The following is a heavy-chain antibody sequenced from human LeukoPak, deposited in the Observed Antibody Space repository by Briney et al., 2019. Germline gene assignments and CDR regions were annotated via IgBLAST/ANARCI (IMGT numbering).Heavy chain of an antibody. CDR3: ARGPNRDYGDPPLY. V-gene: IGHV3-21*04. J-gene: IGHJ4*02. D-gene: IGHD4-17*01. CDR2: ISSSSSYI. CDR1: GFTFSSYS. Sequence: GGSLRLSCAASGFTFSSYSMNWVRQAPGKGLEWVSSISSSSSYIYYADSVKGRFTISRDNAKNSLYLQMNSLRAEDTAVYYCARGPNRDYGDPPLYWGQGTLVTVSS.